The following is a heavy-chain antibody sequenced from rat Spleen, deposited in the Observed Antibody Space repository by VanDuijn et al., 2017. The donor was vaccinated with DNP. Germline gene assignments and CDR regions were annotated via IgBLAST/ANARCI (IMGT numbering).Heavy chain of an antibody. V-gene: IGHV5-31*01. Sequence: EVQLVESGGDLVQPGRSLKLSCVASGFTFNNYWMAWIRQVPGKGLEWVASITNSGGNTYYPDSVKGRFTVSRDNAKSTLYLQMNSLRSEDTATYYCARYSSPYYTMNAWGQGTSVTVSS. CDR3: ARYSSPYYTMNA. CDR2: ITNSGGNT. J-gene: IGHJ4*01. CDR1: GFTFNNYW. D-gene: IGHD1-2*01.